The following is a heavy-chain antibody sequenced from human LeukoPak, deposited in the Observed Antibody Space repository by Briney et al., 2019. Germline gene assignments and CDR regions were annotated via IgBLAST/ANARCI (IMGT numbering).Heavy chain of an antibody. V-gene: IGHV3-74*01. CDR2: LNSDGRTT. Sequence: GGSLRLSCAASGFTFINHWMHWVRQGPGKGLVWVSRLNSDGRTTTYADSVKGRFTISRDNAKNTLYLQMNSLRVEDTAVYYCARGSDETVTISGWFDPWGQGTLVTVSS. D-gene: IGHD4-17*01. J-gene: IGHJ5*02. CDR1: GFTFINHW. CDR3: ARGSDETVTISGWFDP.